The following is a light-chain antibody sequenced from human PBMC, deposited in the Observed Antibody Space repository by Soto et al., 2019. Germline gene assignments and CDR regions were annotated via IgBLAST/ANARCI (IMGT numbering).Light chain of an antibody. CDR3: ATWDDSLNGYV. CDR2: GNN. J-gene: IGLJ1*01. CDR1: SSNIGSNT. V-gene: IGLV1-44*01. Sequence: QSVLTQPPSASGTPGQRVTISCSGSSSNIGSNTVIWYQQLPGTAPNLLIFGNNQRPSGVPDRFSGSKSGTSASLAISGLQSEDEADYYCATWDDSLNGYVFGTGTSSPS.